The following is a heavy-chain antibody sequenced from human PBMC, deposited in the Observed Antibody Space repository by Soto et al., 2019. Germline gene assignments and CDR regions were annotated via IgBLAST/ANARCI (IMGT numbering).Heavy chain of an antibody. D-gene: IGHD3-22*01. CDR1: GYTFTSYG. CDR3: ALAWAYYYSNGYSYPQDMDV. CDR2: ISAYNGNT. V-gene: IGHV1-18*01. Sequence: ASVKVSCKASGYTFTSYGISWVRQAPGQGLEWMGWISAYNGNTNYAQKLQGRVTMTTDTSTSTAYMELRSLRSDDTAVYYCALAWAYYYSNGYSYPQDMDVWGKGTTVTVSS. J-gene: IGHJ6*04.